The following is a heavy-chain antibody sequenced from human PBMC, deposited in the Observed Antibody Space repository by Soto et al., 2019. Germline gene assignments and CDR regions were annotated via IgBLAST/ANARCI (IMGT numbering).Heavy chain of an antibody. CDR1: GFTFSSYG. Sequence: QVQLVESGGGVVQPGRSLRLSCAASGFTFSSYGMHWVRQAPGKGLEWVAVISYDGSNKYYADSVKGRFTISRDNSKNTLYLQMISLRAEDTAVYYCAKMDYSGSYFDYWGQGTLVTVSS. J-gene: IGHJ4*02. D-gene: IGHD1-26*01. V-gene: IGHV3-30*18. CDR3: AKMDYSGSYFDY. CDR2: ISYDGSNK.